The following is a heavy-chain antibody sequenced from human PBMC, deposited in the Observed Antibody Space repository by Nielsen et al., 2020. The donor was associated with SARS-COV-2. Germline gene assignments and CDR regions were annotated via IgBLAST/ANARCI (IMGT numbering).Heavy chain of an antibody. CDR2: VYFSGTS. Sequence: SETLSLTCSVSGGFIGTYYWSWIRRPPGKGLEWIGYVYFSGTSNYNPSLKSRVSMSADTSRNTFSLHLTSVTAADTAIYYCARQGSNYILSEDPVDVWGPGTTVIVSP. D-gene: IGHD4-11*01. J-gene: IGHJ3*01. CDR3: ARQGSNYILSEDPVDV. V-gene: IGHV4-59*08. CDR1: GGFIGTYY.